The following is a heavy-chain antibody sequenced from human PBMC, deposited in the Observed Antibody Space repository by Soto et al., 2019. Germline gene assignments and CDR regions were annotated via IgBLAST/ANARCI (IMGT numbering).Heavy chain of an antibody. CDR3: TTGSVEGV. Sequence: EVQLVEPGGGLVKPGGSLRLSCAASDFSISNAWMNWVRQAPGKGLEWVGRVKRKIDGETTDYAAPVKGRFTISRDDSNKMLYLQMKSLKADDTAVYYCTTGSVEGVWGQGTTVTVSS. CDR1: DFSISNAW. V-gene: IGHV3-15*07. CDR2: VKRKIDGETT. J-gene: IGHJ6*02. D-gene: IGHD2-15*01.